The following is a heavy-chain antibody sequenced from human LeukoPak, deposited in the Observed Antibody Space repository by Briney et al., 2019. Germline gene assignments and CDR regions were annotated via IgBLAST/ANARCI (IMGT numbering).Heavy chain of an antibody. CDR1: GFTFSNAW. J-gene: IGHJ4*02. Sequence: GGSLRLSCAASGFTFSNAWMSWVRQAPGKGLEWVAVISYDGSNKYYADSVKGRFTISRDNSKNTLYLQMNSLRAEDTAVYYCARIKDYYDSSGYYYFDYWGQGTLVTVSS. CDR2: ISYDGSNK. CDR3: ARIKDYYDSSGYYYFDY. D-gene: IGHD3-22*01. V-gene: IGHV3-30-3*01.